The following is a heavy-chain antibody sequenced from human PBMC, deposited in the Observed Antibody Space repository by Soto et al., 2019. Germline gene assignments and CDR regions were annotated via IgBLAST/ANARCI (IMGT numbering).Heavy chain of an antibody. J-gene: IGHJ6*02. V-gene: IGHV1-24*01. D-gene: IGHD3-22*01. CDR1: RYTLTELS. CDR2: FDPEDGET. Sequence: ASVKVSCKVSRYTLTELSMHWVRQAPGKGLEWMGGFDPEDGETIYAQKFQGRVTMTEDTSTDTAYMELSSLRSEDTAVYYCATDNRGYYDSSGYMVYYGMDVWGQGTTVTVSS. CDR3: ATDNRGYYDSSGYMVYYGMDV.